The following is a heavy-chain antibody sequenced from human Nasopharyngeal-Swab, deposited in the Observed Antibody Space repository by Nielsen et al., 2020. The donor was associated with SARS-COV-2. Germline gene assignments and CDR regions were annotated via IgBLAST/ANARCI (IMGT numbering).Heavy chain of an antibody. Sequence: GESLKISCAASGFTFSSYGMHWVRQAPGKGLEWVAVISYDGSNKYYADSVKGRFTISRDNSKNTLYLQMNSLGAEDTAVFYCAKDASVYGIPYYFDYWGQGTLVTVSS. D-gene: IGHD2-8*01. V-gene: IGHV3-30*18. J-gene: IGHJ4*02. CDR3: AKDASVYGIPYYFDY. CDR1: GFTFSSYG. CDR2: ISYDGSNK.